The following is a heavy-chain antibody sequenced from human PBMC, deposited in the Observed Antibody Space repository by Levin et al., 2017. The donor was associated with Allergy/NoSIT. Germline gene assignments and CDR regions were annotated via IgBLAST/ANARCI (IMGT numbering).Heavy chain of an antibody. CDR2: ISGNGVST. J-gene: IGHJ4*02. CDR3: AKEAGYCSTINCAPDY. D-gene: IGHD2-2*01. V-gene: IGHV3-23*01. CDR1: GFPFSAYT. Sequence: GESLKISCAASGFPFSAYTMYWVRQAPGKGLEWVSTISGNGVSTHYPDSVKGRFTISRDNSKNTLYLQMNSLRGEDTAVYHCAKEAGYCSTINCAPDYWGQGTLVSVS.